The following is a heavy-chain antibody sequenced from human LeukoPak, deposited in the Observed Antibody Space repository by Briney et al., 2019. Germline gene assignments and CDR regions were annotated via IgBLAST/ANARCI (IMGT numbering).Heavy chain of an antibody. J-gene: IGHJ2*01. V-gene: IGHV3-48*01. Sequence: GGSLRLSCTASGFTFSSYSMNWVRQAPGKGLEWVSYISNSGSIIYYADSVKGRFTISRDNAKNSLYLQMNSLRAEDTAMYYCARAAALGYCSGGSCYNWYFDLWGRGTLVTVSS. D-gene: IGHD2-15*01. CDR3: ARAAALGYCSGGSCYNWYFDL. CDR2: ISNSGSII. CDR1: GFTFSSYS.